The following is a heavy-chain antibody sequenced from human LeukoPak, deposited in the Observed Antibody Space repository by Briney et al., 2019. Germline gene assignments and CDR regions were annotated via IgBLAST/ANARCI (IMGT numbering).Heavy chain of an antibody. D-gene: IGHD5-24*01. CDR2: ISYDGSNE. J-gene: IGHJ4*02. Sequence: ERSLRLSCAASGFTFGHYGMHWVRQAPGKGLEWVALISYDGSNEYYADSVRGRFTVSRDNSKNTLYLQMNGLRAEDTAVYFCASLSVEMTTIDYWGQGTLVTVSS. CDR3: ASLSVEMTTIDY. CDR1: GFTFGHYG. V-gene: IGHV3-30*03.